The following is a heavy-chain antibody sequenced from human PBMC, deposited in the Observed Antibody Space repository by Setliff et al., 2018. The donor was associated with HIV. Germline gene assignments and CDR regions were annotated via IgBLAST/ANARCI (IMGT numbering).Heavy chain of an antibody. Sequence: GESLKISCVASRFSLFRDYGMHWVRQAPGKGLEWVAFIRFDGSYKYYADSVEGRFTISRDNAKNSLYLQMNSLRAEDTAVYYCAKGSVVGSAWGGAFDIWGQGTMVTVSS. CDR2: IRFDGSYK. D-gene: IGHD6-19*01. CDR3: AKGSVVGSAWGGAFDI. V-gene: IGHV3-30*02. CDR1: RFSLFRDYG. J-gene: IGHJ3*02.